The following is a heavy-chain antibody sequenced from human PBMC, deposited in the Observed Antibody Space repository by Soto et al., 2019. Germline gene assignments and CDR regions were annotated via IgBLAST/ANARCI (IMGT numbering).Heavy chain of an antibody. CDR1: GDAISNNKC. Sequence: PSETLSLTCSVSGDAISNNKCWSWFRQSPGKGLEWIGPIYSTENTYYHPSLKSRVTISVDTSKNQFSLKLTSVTAADTAVYYCARDKITGLFDYWGQGTLVTVSS. V-gene: IGHV4-4*02. CDR3: ARDKITGLFDY. CDR2: IYSTENT. D-gene: IGHD2-8*02. J-gene: IGHJ4*02.